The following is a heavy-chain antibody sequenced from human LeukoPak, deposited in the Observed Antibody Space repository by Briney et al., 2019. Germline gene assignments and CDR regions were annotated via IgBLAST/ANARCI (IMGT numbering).Heavy chain of an antibody. J-gene: IGHJ6*02. CDR2: IIPILGIA. D-gene: IGHD1-26*01. Sequence: SVKVSCKASGGTFSSYAISWVRQAPGQGLEWMGRIIPILGIANYAQKFQGRVTITADKSTSTAYMELSSLRSDDTAVYYCARDPLSGSYADYYYGMDVWGQGTTVTVSS. V-gene: IGHV1-69*04. CDR3: ARDPLSGSYADYYYGMDV. CDR1: GGTFSSYA.